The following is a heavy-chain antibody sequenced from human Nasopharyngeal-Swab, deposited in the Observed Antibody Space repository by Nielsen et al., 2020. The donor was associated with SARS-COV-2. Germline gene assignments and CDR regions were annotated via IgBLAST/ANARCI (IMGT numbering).Heavy chain of an antibody. J-gene: IGHJ4*02. CDR2: IYHSGST. V-gene: IGHV4-4*02. Sequence: WIRQHPGKGLEWIGEIYHSGSTNYNPSLKSRVTISVDTSKNQFSLKLSSVTAADTAVYYCARESKGGYDCIWGSYRPYQYYFDYWGQGTLVTVSS. CDR3: ARESKGGYDCIWGSYRPYQYYFDY. D-gene: IGHD3-16*02.